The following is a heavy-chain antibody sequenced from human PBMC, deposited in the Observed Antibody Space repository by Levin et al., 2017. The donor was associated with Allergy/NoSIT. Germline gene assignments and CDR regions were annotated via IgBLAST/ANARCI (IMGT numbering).Heavy chain of an antibody. CDR1: GITFSSYA. Sequence: PTGGSLRLSCVASGITFSSYAMSWVRQAPGKGLEWVSGVTGTGGRTYNADSVKGRFTISRDNSKNTLYLQMNSLRAEDTAVYYCAKGDSSSWAPDYWGQGTLVTVSS. D-gene: IGHD6-13*01. J-gene: IGHJ4*02. CDR3: AKGDSSSWAPDY. V-gene: IGHV3-23*01. CDR2: VTGTGGRT.